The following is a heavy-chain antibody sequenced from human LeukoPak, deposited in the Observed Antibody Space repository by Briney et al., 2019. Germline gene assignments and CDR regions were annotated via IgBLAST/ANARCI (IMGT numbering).Heavy chain of an antibody. J-gene: IGHJ6*03. CDR3: ARAAGTHYYYYMDV. Sequence: ASVKVSCKASGYTFTSYGISWVRQAPGQGLEWMGWINPNSGGTNYAQKFQGRVTMTRDTSISTAYMELSRLRSDDTAVYYCARAAGTHYYYYMDVWGKGTTVTVSS. CDR2: INPNSGGT. D-gene: IGHD6-19*01. V-gene: IGHV1-2*02. CDR1: GYTFTSYG.